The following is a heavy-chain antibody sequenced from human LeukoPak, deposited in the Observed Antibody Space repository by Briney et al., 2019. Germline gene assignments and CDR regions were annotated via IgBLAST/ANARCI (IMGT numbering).Heavy chain of an antibody. CDR1: GGTFSSYA. D-gene: IGHD1-26*01. Sequence: GASVKVSCKASGGTFSSYAISWVRQAPGQGLEWMGGIIPIFGTANYAQKFQGRVTITADESTSTAYMEPSSLRSEDTAVYYCARRIVGATGSDYWGQGTLVTVSS. CDR2: IIPIFGTA. CDR3: ARRIVGATGSDY. V-gene: IGHV1-69*13. J-gene: IGHJ4*02.